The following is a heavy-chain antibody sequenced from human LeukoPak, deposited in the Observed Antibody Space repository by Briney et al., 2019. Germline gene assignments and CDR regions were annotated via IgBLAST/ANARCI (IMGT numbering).Heavy chain of an antibody. CDR3: ARGQAGYDSSGYSGGAFDY. Sequence: ASVKVSCKASGYTFTSYYMHWVRQAPGQGLEWMGIINPSGGSTSYAQKFQGRVTMTRDTSTNTVYMELGSLRSEDTAVYYCARGQAGYDSSGYSGGAFDYWGQGTLVTVSS. J-gene: IGHJ4*02. V-gene: IGHV1-46*01. CDR1: GYTFTSYY. D-gene: IGHD3-22*01. CDR2: INPSGGST.